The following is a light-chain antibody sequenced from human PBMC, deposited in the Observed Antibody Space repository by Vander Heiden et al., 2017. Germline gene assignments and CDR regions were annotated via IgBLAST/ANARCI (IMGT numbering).Light chain of an antibody. V-gene: IGLV3-10*01. CDR2: EDR. J-gene: IGLJ1*01. CDR3: YSTDTSGHDYV. Sequence: YELTQPPSVSVSPGHTGRITCSGDTLRKEYAYWYQQKSGQAPVLVIYEDRKRPTGIPERFSGSSSGTVATLTISGAQGEDEADYYCYSTDTSGHDYVFGTGTKVTVL. CDR1: TLRKEY.